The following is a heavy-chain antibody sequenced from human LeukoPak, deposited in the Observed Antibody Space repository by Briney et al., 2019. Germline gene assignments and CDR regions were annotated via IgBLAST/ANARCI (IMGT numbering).Heavy chain of an antibody. J-gene: IGHJ4*02. V-gene: IGHV3-7*01. CDR2: IKQDGSEK. CDR1: GFTFSSYW. Sequence: GGSLRLSCAASGFTFSSYWMSWVRQAPGKGLEWVANIKQDGSEKYYVASVKGRFTISRDNAKNSLYLQMNSLRAEDTAVYYCARDTLYPNYYDSSGYYDYWGQGTLVTVSS. CDR3: ARDTLYPNYYDSSGYYDY. D-gene: IGHD3-22*01.